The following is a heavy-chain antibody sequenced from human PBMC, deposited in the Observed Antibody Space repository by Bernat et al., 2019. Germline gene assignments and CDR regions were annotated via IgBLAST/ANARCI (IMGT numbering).Heavy chain of an antibody. CDR3: ARSRITMVRGGEWFDP. J-gene: IGHJ5*02. D-gene: IGHD3-10*01. V-gene: IGHV4-30-2*01. Sequence: QLQLQESGSGLVKPSQTLSLTCAVSGGSISSGGYSWSWIRQPPGKGLEWLGYIYHSGSTYYNPSLKSRVTISVDRSKNQFSLKLSCVTAANTAVYYCARSRITMVRGGEWFDPWGEGTLVTVSS. CDR2: IYHSGST. CDR1: GGSISSGGYS.